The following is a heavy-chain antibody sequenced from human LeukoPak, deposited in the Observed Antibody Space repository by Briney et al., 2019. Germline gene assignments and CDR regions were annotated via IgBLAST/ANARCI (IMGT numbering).Heavy chain of an antibody. CDR1: GFTFTNYG. Sequence: AGGSLRLSCAASGFTFTNYGMHWVRQAPGKGLEWVAMISYDGRNEYYVDSVKGRFTISRDNSKNTLYLQMNSLRAEDTAVYYCAKERAGMGADAFDIWAQGTMVTVSS. V-gene: IGHV3-30*18. J-gene: IGHJ3*02. CDR3: AKERAGMGADAFDI. CDR2: ISYDGRNE. D-gene: IGHD1-26*01.